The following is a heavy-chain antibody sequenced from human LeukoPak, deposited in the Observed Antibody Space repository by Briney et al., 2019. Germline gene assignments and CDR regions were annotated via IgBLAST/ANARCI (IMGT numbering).Heavy chain of an antibody. Sequence: KPSETLSLTCTVSGGSISSSSYYWGWIRQPPGKGLEWIGSIYHSGNTYYNPSLKSRVTISVDTSKNQFSLKVNSVTAADTAVYYCARRLQWLLPPDYWGQGTLVAVTS. D-gene: IGHD6-19*01. CDR3: ARRLQWLLPPDY. CDR2: IYHSGNT. V-gene: IGHV4-39*01. CDR1: GGSISSSSYY. J-gene: IGHJ4*02.